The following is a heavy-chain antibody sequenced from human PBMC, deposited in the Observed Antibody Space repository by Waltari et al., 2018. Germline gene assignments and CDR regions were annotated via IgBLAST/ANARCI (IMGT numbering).Heavy chain of an antibody. CDR3: AKDQYCTNGVCSAFDY. Sequence: EVQLVESGGGLVQPGGSLSLSCAASGFTFSRYAMSWVRQAPGKGWERVSAISGSGGSTYYAYSVKGRITSSRDNSKNTLYLQMNSLRAENTAVYYGAKDQYCTNGVCSAFDYWGQGTLGTVSS. CDR2: ISGSGGST. D-gene: IGHD2-8*01. CDR1: GFTFSRYA. V-gene: IGHV3-23*04. J-gene: IGHJ4*02.